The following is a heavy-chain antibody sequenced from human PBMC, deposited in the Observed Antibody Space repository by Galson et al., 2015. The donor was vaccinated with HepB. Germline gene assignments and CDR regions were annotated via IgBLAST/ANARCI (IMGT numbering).Heavy chain of an antibody. V-gene: IGHV1-3*04. CDR1: GYSFTMHA. CDR3: ARARYYHDTFGYFNY. Sequence: CKASGYSFTMHAIHWVRQAPGQRLEWMGWIGTANGNTEYSQKFQGRVTITTDTSASTVYMELRSLRSEDTAVYYCARARYYHDTFGYFNYWGQGTLVAVSS. D-gene: IGHD3-22*01. CDR2: IGTANGNT. J-gene: IGHJ4*02.